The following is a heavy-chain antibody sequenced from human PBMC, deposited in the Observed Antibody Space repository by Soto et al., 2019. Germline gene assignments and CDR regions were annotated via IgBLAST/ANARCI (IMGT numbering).Heavy chain of an antibody. CDR3: SRAAPNRRIAPGLQWFDP. V-gene: IGHV4-31*03. CDR2: SYYSGST. Sequence: PSETLSLTCTVSGGSISSGGYYLSWSRHHPAKALEWIGYSYYSGSTYDNPSLKSRVTISVDTYKNQFSLRLSSVTAADTAVYYCSRAAPNRRIAPGLQWFDPLGEGTLVTVSP. CDR1: GGSISSGGYY. D-gene: IGHD6-13*01. J-gene: IGHJ5*02.